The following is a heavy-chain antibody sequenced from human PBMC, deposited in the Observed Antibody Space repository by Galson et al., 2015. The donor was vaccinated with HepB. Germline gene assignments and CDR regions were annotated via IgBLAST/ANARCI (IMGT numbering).Heavy chain of an antibody. CDR2: INAGNGNT. CDR3: ARVGLGMAGRRIYYFDY. V-gene: IGHV1-3*01. D-gene: IGHD2/OR15-2a*01. J-gene: IGHJ4*02. CDR1: GYTLTSYA. Sequence: SVKVSCKASGYTLTSYAMHWVRQAPGQRLEWMGWINAGNGNTKYSQKFQGRVTITRDTSASTAYMELSSLRSEDTAVYYCARVGLGMAGRRIYYFDYWGQGTLVTVSS.